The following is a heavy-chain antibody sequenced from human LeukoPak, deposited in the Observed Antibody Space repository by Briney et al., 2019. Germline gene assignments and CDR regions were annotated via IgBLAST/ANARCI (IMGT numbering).Heavy chain of an antibody. D-gene: IGHD3-3*01. CDR2: IIPIFGTA. J-gene: IGHJ4*02. CDR3: ARGGIPGDFWSGYSFDY. CDR1: GGTFSSYA. Sequence: SVKVSCKASGGTFSSYAISWVRQAPGQGLEWMGGIIPIFGTANYAQKFQGRVTITTDESTSTAYMELSSLRSEDTAVYYCARGGIPGDFWSGYSFDYWGQGTLVTVSS. V-gene: IGHV1-69*05.